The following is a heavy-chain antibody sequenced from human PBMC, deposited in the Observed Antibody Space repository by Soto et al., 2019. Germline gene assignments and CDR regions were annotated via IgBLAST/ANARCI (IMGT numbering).Heavy chain of an antibody. CDR3: ARMESFGSLNWFDS. J-gene: IGHJ5*01. Sequence: ASVKVSCKASGYTFTNNDVSWVRQATGQGLEWMGWMNRGSGDTGYAQKFQGRVTMTRDISIATAYMELNSLTSEDTAIYYCARMESFGSLNWFDSWGQGTLVTVSS. CDR2: MNRGSGDT. V-gene: IGHV1-8*01. D-gene: IGHD5-18*01. CDR1: GYTFTNND.